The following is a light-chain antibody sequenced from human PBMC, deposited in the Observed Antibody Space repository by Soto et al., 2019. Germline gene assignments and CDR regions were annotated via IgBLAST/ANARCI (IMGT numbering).Light chain of an antibody. V-gene: IGLV2-8*01. J-gene: IGLJ1*01. CDR3: DTSAGSNIV. CDR2: DVH. Sequence: QSALTQPPSASGSPGQSVTISCTGTSSDVGGYNYVSWYQQHPGQAPKLMIYDVHKRPSGVPYRFSGSKSGNTASLTVSGVEAEAEDDYCYDTSAGSNIVFGAGTKLTVL. CDR1: SSDVGGYNY.